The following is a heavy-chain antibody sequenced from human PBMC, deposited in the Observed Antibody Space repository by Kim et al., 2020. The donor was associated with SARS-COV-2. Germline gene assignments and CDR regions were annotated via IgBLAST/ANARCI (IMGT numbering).Heavy chain of an antibody. V-gene: IGHV3-30-3*01. Sequence: GGSLRLSCAASGFTLSSYAIYWVCQAPGKGLEWVAVISYDGSSKYYADSVKGRFTISRDNSKNTLNLQMNSLRAEDTAVYYCARALNYDFWSGYSGGWGFDYWGQGTLVTVSS. J-gene: IGHJ4*02. CDR3: ARALNYDFWSGYSGGWGFDY. D-gene: IGHD3-3*01. CDR1: GFTLSSYA. CDR2: ISYDGSSK.